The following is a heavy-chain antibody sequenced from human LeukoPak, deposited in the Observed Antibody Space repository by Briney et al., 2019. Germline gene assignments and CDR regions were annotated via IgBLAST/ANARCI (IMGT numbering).Heavy chain of an antibody. CDR3: AKPRGYSYGHPVDY. D-gene: IGHD5-18*01. V-gene: IGHV3-23*01. Sequence: PGTSLRLSCAASGFTFSSYGMHWVRQAPGKGLEWVSAISGSGGSTYYADSVKGRFTISRDNSKNTLYLQMNSLRAEDTAVYYCAKPRGYSYGHPVDYWGQGTLVTVSS. J-gene: IGHJ4*02. CDR2: ISGSGGST. CDR1: GFTFSSYG.